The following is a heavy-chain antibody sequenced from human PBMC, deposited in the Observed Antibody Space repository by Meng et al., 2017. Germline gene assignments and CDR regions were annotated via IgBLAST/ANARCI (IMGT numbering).Heavy chain of an antibody. V-gene: IGHV3-74*01. Sequence: GGAGGGLVPPGGALRLSCAASGFTFSSYWMHWVRQAPGKGLVWVSRINSDGSSTSYADSVKGRFTISRDNAKNTLYLQMNSLRAEDTAVYYCARDRSSSGFDYWGQGTLVTVSS. CDR1: GFTFSSYW. CDR2: INSDGSST. J-gene: IGHJ4*02. CDR3: ARDRSSSGFDY. D-gene: IGHD6-19*01.